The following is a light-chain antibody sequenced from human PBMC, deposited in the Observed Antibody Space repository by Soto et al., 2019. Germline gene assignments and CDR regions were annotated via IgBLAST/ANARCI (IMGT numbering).Light chain of an antibody. CDR2: GAT. Sequence: EIELTQSPGTLSLSPGERATLSCRASQSISSSYLAWVQQKPGQAPRLLIYGATSRATGIPDRFSGSESGTDFTLTISRLEPEDFAVYYCQQYSSSPLTFGGGTKVEIK. V-gene: IGKV3-20*01. CDR1: QSISSSY. J-gene: IGKJ4*01. CDR3: QQYSSSPLT.